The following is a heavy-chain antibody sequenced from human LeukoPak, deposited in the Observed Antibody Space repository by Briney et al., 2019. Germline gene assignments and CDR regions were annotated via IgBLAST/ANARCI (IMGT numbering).Heavy chain of an antibody. V-gene: IGHV4-4*02. CDR1: GGSISSSNW. Sequence: PSGTLSLTCALSGGSISSSNWWTWVRPPPGKGLEWVGEIYLRGNTNYNPSLESRVTISVDESKPQLSLRLESVTAADTAVYYCARGTITTVTDSWGPGTLVTVSS. D-gene: IGHD4-17*01. CDR3: ARGTITTVTDS. J-gene: IGHJ4*02. CDR2: IYLRGNT.